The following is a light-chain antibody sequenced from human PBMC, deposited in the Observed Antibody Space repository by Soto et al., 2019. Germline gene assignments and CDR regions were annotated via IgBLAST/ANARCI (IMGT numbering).Light chain of an antibody. CDR3: QQYDSWPLT. V-gene: IGKV3-15*01. CDR1: QSVSSN. CDR2: DAS. Sequence: EIVMTQSPATLSVSPGERATLSCRASQSVSSNLAWYQHKPGQAPRFLIYDASARATGIPARFSGSGSGTQFTLTITSLQSEDFAVYFCQQYDSWPLTFGGGTKVEIK. J-gene: IGKJ4*01.